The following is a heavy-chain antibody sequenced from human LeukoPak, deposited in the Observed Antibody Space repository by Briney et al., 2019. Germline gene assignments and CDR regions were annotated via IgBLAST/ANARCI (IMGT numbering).Heavy chain of an antibody. CDR1: GGSFSGYY. Sequence: PSETLSLTCAVYGGSFSGYYWNWIRQPPGKGLEWTGEINHSGSTNYNPSLKSRVTISVDTSKNQFSLKLSSVTAADTATYYCARGGSYHGYWGQGTLVTVSS. CDR3: ARGGSYHGY. V-gene: IGHV4-34*01. D-gene: IGHD1-26*01. CDR2: INHSGST. J-gene: IGHJ4*02.